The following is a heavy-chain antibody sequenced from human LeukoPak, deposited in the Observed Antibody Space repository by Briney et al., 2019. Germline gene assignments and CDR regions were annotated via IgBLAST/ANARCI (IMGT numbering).Heavy chain of an antibody. Sequence: SETLSLTCTVSGYSISSGYYWGWIRQPPGKGLEWIGSIYHSGSTYYNPSLKSRVTISVDTSKNQFSLKLSSVTAADTAVYYCARAGYGDYYYYYYMDVWGKGTTVTVSS. CDR2: IYHSGST. V-gene: IGHV4-38-2*02. J-gene: IGHJ6*03. D-gene: IGHD4-17*01. CDR3: ARAGYGDYYYYYYMDV. CDR1: GYSISSGYY.